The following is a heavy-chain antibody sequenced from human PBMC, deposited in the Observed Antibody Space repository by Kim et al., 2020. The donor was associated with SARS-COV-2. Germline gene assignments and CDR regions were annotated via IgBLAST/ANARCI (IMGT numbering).Heavy chain of an antibody. CDR2: ISWISGSI. Sequence: GGSLRLSCAASGFTFDDYAMHWVRQAPGKGLEWVSGISWISGSIGYADSVKGRFTISRDNAKNSLYLQMNSLRAEDTALYYCAKDMGSGRQLPYCYYGMDVWGQGTTVTVSS. D-gene: IGHD2-2*01. CDR3: AKDMGSGRQLPYCYYGMDV. J-gene: IGHJ6*02. CDR1: GFTFDDYA. V-gene: IGHV3-9*01.